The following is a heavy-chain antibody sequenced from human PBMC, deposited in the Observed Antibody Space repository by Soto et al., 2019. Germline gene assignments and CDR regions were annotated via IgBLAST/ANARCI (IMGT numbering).Heavy chain of an antibody. CDR1: GFTFSSYW. J-gene: IGHJ4*02. CDR2: IKQDGSEK. CDR3: ARVVGYYPDY. Sequence: EVQLVESGGGLVQPGGSLRLSCAASGFTFSSYWMRWVRQAPGKGLEWVANIKQDGSEKYYVDSVKGRFTISRDNAKNSLYLQMNSLSAEDTSVYYCARVVGYYPDYWGQGTLVTVSS. D-gene: IGHD3-22*01. V-gene: IGHV3-7*01.